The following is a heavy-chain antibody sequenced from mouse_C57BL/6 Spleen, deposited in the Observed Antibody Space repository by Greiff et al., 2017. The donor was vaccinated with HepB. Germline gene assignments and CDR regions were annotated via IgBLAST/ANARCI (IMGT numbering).Heavy chain of an antibody. D-gene: IGHD1-1*01. J-gene: IGHJ2*01. Sequence: VKLQESGAELVKPGASVKISCKASGYAFSSYWMNWVKQRPGKGLEWIGQIYPGDGDTNYNGKFKGKATLTADKSSSTAYMQLSSLTSEDSAVYFCARIGATVLDYWGQGTTLTVSS. CDR2: IYPGDGDT. V-gene: IGHV1-80*01. CDR1: GYAFSSYW. CDR3: ARIGATVLDY.